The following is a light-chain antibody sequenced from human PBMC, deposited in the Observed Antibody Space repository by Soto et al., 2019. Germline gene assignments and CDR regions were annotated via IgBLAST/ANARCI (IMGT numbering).Light chain of an antibody. J-gene: IGKJ1*01. CDR2: AAS. CDR3: QQYGSSPQT. Sequence: DIQMTQSPSSLSASVGDRVTITCRASQSISSYLNWYQQKPGKAPKLLIYAASSLQSGVPSRFSGSGSGTDFTLTISRLDPEDFAVYFCQQYGSSPQTFGQGTRVEIK. V-gene: IGKV1-39*01. CDR1: QSISSY.